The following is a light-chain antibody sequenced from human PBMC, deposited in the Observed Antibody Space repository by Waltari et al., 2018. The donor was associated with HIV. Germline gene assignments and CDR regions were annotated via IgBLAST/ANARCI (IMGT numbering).Light chain of an antibody. CDR1: SGHTNYA. V-gene: IGLV4-69*02. CDR2: LKSDGSH. J-gene: IGLJ3*02. CDR3: QTWGTGIQV. Sequence: QLVLTQSPSASASLGASVTLTCIPSSGHTNYAIAWHTQQPEKGPRYLMNLKSDGSHSKGDGIPDRFSGSSSGAERYLTISSLQSEDEADYYCQTWGTGIQVFGGGTKLTVL.